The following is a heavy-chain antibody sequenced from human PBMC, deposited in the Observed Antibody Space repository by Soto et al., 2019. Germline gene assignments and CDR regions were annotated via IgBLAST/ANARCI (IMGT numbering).Heavy chain of an antibody. Sequence: GASVKVSCKASGGTFSSYAISWVRQAPGQGLEWMGGIIPIFGTANYAQKFQGRVTITADESTSTAYMELSSLRSEDTAVYYCARSYYYDSSGSGLKGWFDPWGQGTLVTVYS. CDR2: IIPIFGTA. CDR1: GGTFSSYA. D-gene: IGHD3-22*01. CDR3: ARSYYYDSSGSGLKGWFDP. V-gene: IGHV1-69*13. J-gene: IGHJ5*02.